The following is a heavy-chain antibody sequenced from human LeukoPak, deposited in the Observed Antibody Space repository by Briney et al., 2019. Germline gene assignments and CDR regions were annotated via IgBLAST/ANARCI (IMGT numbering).Heavy chain of an antibody. Sequence: GSLRLSCAASGFTFSSYSMNWVRQPPGKGLEWIGEINHSGSTNYNPSLKSRVTISVDTSKNQFSLKLSSVTAADTAVYYCARARGYSGNTLDFWGQGTLVTVSS. CDR2: INHSGST. CDR3: ARARGYSGNTLDF. D-gene: IGHD5-12*01. V-gene: IGHV4-34*01. J-gene: IGHJ4*02. CDR1: GFTFSSYS.